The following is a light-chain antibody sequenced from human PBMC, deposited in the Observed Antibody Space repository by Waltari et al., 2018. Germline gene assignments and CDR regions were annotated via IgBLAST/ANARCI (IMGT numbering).Light chain of an antibody. Sequence: SYELTQPPSVSVSPGQTARITCSGDALPNRFGYWYQQKSGQAPVLVIYEGSKRPSGIPERFSGSSLGTMATLTISGAQVEDEADYYCYSTNSSGDYGVFGGGTKLTVL. CDR3: YSTNSSGDYGV. CDR2: EGS. V-gene: IGLV3-10*01. CDR1: ALPNRF. J-gene: IGLJ2*01.